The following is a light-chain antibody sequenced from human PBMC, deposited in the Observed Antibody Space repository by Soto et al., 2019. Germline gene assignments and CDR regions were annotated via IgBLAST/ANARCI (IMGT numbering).Light chain of an antibody. V-gene: IGKV1-5*01. Sequence: DIQMTQSPSILSASVGDRVTITCRSCQTITNWLAWYQQKPGKAPRLLIYDASSLESWVPSRFSGSGSGTEFTLTISSLQSEDFATYYCQQYKSFWTFGQGTKVDIK. CDR2: DAS. CDR1: QTITNW. J-gene: IGKJ1*01. CDR3: QQYKSFWT.